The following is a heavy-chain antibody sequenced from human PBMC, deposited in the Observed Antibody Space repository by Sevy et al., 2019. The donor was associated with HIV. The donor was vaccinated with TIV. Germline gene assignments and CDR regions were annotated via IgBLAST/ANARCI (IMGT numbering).Heavy chain of an antibody. CDR2: ISSGSSYI. Sequence: GGSLRLSCAASGFTFSNYFINWVRQAPGKGLEWVSSISSGSSYIFSADSVKGRFTISRDNAKNSLYLHMNSLSAEDTAVYYCARGDYYGSLYYFDYWGPGTLVTVSS. CDR1: GFTFSNYF. J-gene: IGHJ4*02. D-gene: IGHD3-10*01. V-gene: IGHV3-21*01. CDR3: ARGDYYGSLYYFDY.